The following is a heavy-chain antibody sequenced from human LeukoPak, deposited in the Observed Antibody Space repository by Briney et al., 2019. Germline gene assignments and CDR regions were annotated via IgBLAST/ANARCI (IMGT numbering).Heavy chain of an antibody. CDR3: ARGLVDSGSFNFDY. CDR2: IGIDGGT. J-gene: IGHJ4*02. D-gene: IGHD3-10*01. Sequence: GGSLRLSCAASGFTFSNYDMHWVCQRSGKGLEWVSGIGIDGGTYYPGSVKGRFTISRDNAKDSFFLQMNNLRAGDTAVYYCARGLVDSGSFNFDYWGQGTLVTVSS. V-gene: IGHV3-13*04. CDR1: GFTFSNYD.